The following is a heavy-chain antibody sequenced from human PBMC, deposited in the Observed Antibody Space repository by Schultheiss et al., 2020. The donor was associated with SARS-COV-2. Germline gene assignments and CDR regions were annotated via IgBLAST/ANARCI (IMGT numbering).Heavy chain of an antibody. CDR2: IYHSGST. CDR3: ARGYCSSTSCLNHYMDV. D-gene: IGHD2-2*01. J-gene: IGHJ6*03. V-gene: IGHV4-4*02. CDR1: GGSISSSNW. Sequence: SETLSLTCAVSGGSISSSNWWSWVRQPPGKGLEWIGEIYHSGSTNYNPSLKSRVTISVDTSKNQFSLKLSSVTAADTAVYYCARGYCSSTSCLNHYMDVWGKGTTVTVSS.